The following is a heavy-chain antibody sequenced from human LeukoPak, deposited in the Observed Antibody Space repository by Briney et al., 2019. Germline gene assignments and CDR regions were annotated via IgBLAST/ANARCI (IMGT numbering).Heavy chain of an antibody. V-gene: IGHV1-2*02. CDR1: GYTFTGYY. D-gene: IGHD2-2*02. CDR3: ARGLAISYQLLYEMTAPFDY. CDR2: INPNSGGT. Sequence: GVSVKVSCKASGYTFTGYYMHWVRQAPGQGLEWMGWINPNSGGTNYAQKFQGRVTMTRDTSISTAYMELSRLRSDDTAVYYCARGLAISYQLLYEMTAPFDYWGQGTLVTVSS. J-gene: IGHJ4*02.